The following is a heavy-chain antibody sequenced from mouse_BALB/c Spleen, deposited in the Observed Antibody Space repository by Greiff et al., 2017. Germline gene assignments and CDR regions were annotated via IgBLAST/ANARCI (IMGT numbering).Heavy chain of an antibody. V-gene: IGHV3-6*02. Sequence: VQLKESGPGLVKPSQSLSLTCSVTGYSFTSGYYWNWIRQPPGNKLEWMGYISYDGSNNYNPSLKNRISITRDTSKNQFFLELNSVTTEDTATYYCARADYFDYWGQGTTLTVSS. CDR1: GYSFTSGYY. J-gene: IGHJ2*01. CDR3: ARADYFDY. CDR2: ISYDGSN.